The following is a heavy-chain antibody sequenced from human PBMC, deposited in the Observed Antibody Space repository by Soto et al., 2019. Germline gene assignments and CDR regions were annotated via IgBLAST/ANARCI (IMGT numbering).Heavy chain of an antibody. D-gene: IGHD3-22*01. J-gene: IGHJ4*02. V-gene: IGHV2-26*01. CDR2: IFSNDEK. CDR3: ALIQRDHSASSALFFAY. CDR1: GFSLSNARMG. Sequence: QVTLKESGPVLVKPTETLTLTCTVSGFSLSNARMGVSWIRQPPGKALEWLAYIFSNDEKSYSTSLKSRLTISTDTSKSQVGLTMTNMDPVDTATYYCALIQRDHSASSALFFAYWGQGTLVNVSS.